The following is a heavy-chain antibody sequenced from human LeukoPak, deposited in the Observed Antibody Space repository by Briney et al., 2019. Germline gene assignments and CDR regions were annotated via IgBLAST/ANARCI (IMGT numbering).Heavy chain of an antibody. D-gene: IGHD3-10*01. CDR2: INHSGST. Sequence: SETLSLTCAVYGGSFSGYYWSWIRQPPGKGLEWIGEINHSGSTNYNPSLKSRVTISVDTSKNQFSLKLSSVTAADTAVYYCARIGLLWFGELRSRDYFDYWGQGTLVTVSS. J-gene: IGHJ4*02. V-gene: IGHV4-34*01. CDR3: ARIGLLWFGELRSRDYFDY. CDR1: GGSFSGYY.